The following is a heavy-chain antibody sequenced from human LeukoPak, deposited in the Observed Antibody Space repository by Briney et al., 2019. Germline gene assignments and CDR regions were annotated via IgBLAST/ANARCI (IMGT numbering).Heavy chain of an antibody. Sequence: GESLKISCKGSGYRFTSYWIAWVRQMPGKGLEWMGIIYLADSYTTYSPSFQGQVTISADESISTAYLQWNSLKASDSAMYYCARNGQELVPDYWGQGTLVTVSS. J-gene: IGHJ4*02. CDR3: ARNGQELVPDY. CDR2: IYLADSYT. V-gene: IGHV5-51*01. D-gene: IGHD3-9*01. CDR1: GYRFTSYW.